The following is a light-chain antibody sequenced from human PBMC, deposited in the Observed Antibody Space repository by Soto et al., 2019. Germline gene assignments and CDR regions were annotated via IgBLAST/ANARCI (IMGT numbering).Light chain of an antibody. CDR1: QRVSSSY. CDR3: QRYGSSPPFT. J-gene: IGKJ2*01. Sequence: EIVLTQSPGTLSLSPGERATLSCRASQRVSSSYLAWYQQKPGQAPRLLIYGASTRATGIPDRFSGSGSGTDFTLTISRLEPKDFAVYFCQRYGSSPPFTFGQGT. V-gene: IGKV3-20*01. CDR2: GAS.